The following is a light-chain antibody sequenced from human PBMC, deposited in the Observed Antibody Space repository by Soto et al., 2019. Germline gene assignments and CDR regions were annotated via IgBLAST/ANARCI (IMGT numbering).Light chain of an antibody. V-gene: IGLV2-14*03. CDR2: DVT. CDR3: SSYAGSNTFDV. J-gene: IGLJ1*01. CDR1: SSDVGGYNY. Sequence: QSVLTQPASVSGSPGQSITVSCTGTSSDVGGYNYVSWYQQHPGKAPRPLIYDVTNRPSGVSNRFSGSKSGNAASLTISGLQAEDEADYYCSSYAGSNTFDVFGTGTKVTVL.